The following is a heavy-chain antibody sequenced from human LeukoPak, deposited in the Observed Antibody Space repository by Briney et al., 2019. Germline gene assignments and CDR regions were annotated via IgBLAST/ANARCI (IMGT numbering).Heavy chain of an antibody. D-gene: IGHD5-12*01. J-gene: IGHJ4*02. Sequence: PSETLSLTCAVYGGSFSGYYWSWIRQPPGKGPEWIGEINHSGSTNYNPSLKSRVTISVDTSKNQFSLKLSSVTAADTAVYYCARHPVLRWLRRFDYWGQGTLVTVSS. CDR2: INHSGST. CDR3: ARHPVLRWLRRFDY. V-gene: IGHV4-34*01. CDR1: GGSFSGYY.